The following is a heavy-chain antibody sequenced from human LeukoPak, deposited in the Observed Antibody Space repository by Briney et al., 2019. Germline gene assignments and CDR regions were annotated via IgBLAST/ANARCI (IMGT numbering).Heavy chain of an antibody. V-gene: IGHV3-74*01. D-gene: IGHD3-22*01. CDR2: IKSDGST. CDR1: GFTFSSYW. CDR3: ARAPSEIGGYYPEYFRH. J-gene: IGHJ1*01. Sequence: GGSLRLSCAASGFTFSSYWMHWVRQAPGKGLVCVSRIKSDGSTNYADPVKGRFTISRDNAKNTLSLQMNSLRAEDTGVYYCARAPSEIGGYYPEYFRHWGQGTLVTVSS.